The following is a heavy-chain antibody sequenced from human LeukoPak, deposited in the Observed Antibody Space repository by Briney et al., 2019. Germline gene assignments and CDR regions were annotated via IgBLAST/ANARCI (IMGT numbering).Heavy chain of an antibody. CDR1: GFTFSSYA. CDR2: ISYDGSNK. V-gene: IGHV3-30*04. J-gene: IGHJ4*02. Sequence: GRSLRLSCAASGFTFSSYAMHWVRQAPGKGLEWVAVISYDGSNKYYADSVKGRFTISRDNSKNTLYLQMNSLRAEDTAVYYCAKCDAEQWLVVDYWGQGTLVTVSS. CDR3: AKCDAEQWLVVDY. D-gene: IGHD6-19*01.